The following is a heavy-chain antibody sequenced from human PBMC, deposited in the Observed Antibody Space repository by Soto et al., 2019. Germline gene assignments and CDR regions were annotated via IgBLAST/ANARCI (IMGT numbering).Heavy chain of an antibody. J-gene: IGHJ4*02. V-gene: IGHV1-3*01. Sequence: ASVKVSCKASGYTFTSYAMHWVRQAPGQRLEWMGWINAGNGNTKYSQKFQGRVTITRDTSASTAYMELSSLISEDTAVYYCARGSSSGWPFDSWGQGTLVTVSS. CDR3: ARGSSSGWPFDS. D-gene: IGHD6-19*01. CDR1: GYTFTSYA. CDR2: INAGNGNT.